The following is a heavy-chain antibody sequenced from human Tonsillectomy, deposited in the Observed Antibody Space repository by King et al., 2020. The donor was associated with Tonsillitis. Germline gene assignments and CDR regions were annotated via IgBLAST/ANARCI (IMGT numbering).Heavy chain of an antibody. J-gene: IGHJ4*02. CDR3: AREYYDFWSGYYLDY. D-gene: IGHD3-3*01. CDR2: INSDGSRT. V-gene: IGHV3-74*01. Sequence: VQLVESGGGLVQPGGSLRFSCAASGFTFRSYWMHWVRQAPGKGLVWVSRINSDGSRTSYADSVKGRFTISRDNAKNTLYLQMNSLRAEDTAVYYCAREYYDFWSGYYLDYWGQGTLVTVS. CDR1: GFTFRSYW.